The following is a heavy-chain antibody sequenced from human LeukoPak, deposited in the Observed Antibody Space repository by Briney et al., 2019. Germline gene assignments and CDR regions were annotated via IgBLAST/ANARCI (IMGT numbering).Heavy chain of an antibody. J-gene: IGHJ4*02. Sequence: GGSLRLSCAASGFTFSNFWMSWVRQAPGKGLEWVANIKQDGNEKYYVDSVKGRFTISRDNAKNSMSLLMNSLRAEDTAVYFCARSSATDYWGQGTLVTVSS. CDR3: ARSSATDY. CDR2: IKQDGNEK. CDR1: GFTFSNFW. V-gene: IGHV3-7*05.